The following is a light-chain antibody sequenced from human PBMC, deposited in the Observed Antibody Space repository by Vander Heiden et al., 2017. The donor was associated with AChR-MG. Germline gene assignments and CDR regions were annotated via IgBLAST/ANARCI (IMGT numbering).Light chain of an antibody. CDR2: DVS. CDR1: SSDVGGYNY. V-gene: IGLV2-14*03. CDR3: SSYTSSSTRDVI. J-gene: IGLJ2*01. Sequence: QSALTQPGSGSGSPGQSITISCTGSSSDVGGYNYVSWYQQHPGKAPKLMIYDVSKRPSGVSNRFSASKSGNTASLTISGLQAEDEAYYFCSSYTSSSTRDVIFGGGTKLTVL.